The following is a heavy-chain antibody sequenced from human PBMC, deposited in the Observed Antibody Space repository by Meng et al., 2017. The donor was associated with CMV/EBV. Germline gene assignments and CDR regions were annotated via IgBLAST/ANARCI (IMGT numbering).Heavy chain of an antibody. CDR2: ISSSGSTI. Sequence: GESLKISCAASGFTFSSYEMNWVRQAPGKGLEWVSYISSSGSTIYYADSVKGRFTISRDNSKNTLYLQMNSLRAEDTAVYYCAKDHIAARPLYFDYWGQGTLVTVSS. CDR1: GFTFSSYE. CDR3: AKDHIAARPLYFDY. V-gene: IGHV3-48*03. J-gene: IGHJ4*02. D-gene: IGHD6-6*01.